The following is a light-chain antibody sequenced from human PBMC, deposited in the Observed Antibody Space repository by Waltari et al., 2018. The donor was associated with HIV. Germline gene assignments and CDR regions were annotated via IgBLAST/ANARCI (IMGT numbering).Light chain of an antibody. V-gene: IGKV4-1*01. CDR2: WAS. CDR1: QSIFYSSKNANF. Sequence: DIVMTQSPHSLALSLGERATINGKSSQSIFYSSKNANFLAWYQQKPGQSPKLLIYWASTRASGVPDRFSGSGSRTDFTLSISSLQSEDVAVYFCQQYYSTPPTFGQGTRVEIK. J-gene: IGKJ1*01. CDR3: QQYYSTPPT.